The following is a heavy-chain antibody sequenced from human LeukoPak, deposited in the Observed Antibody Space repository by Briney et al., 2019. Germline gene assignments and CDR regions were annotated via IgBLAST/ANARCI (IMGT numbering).Heavy chain of an antibody. V-gene: IGHV5-51*01. Sequence: GKALKISCEGSGYSFTRYWIGGVRQVPGKGLEWMGIIYPGDSDTRYSPSFQGQVTISADKSISTAYLQWSSLKASDTAMYYCARQSGYSTYYFDYWGQGTLVTVSS. CDR2: IYPGDSDT. CDR1: GYSFTRYW. D-gene: IGHD3-3*01. CDR3: ARQSGYSTYYFDY. J-gene: IGHJ4*02.